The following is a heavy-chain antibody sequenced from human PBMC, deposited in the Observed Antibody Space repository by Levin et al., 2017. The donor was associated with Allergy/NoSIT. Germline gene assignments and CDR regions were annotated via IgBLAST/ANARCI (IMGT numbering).Heavy chain of an antibody. J-gene: IGHJ3*02. CDR2: ISGGGGST. D-gene: IGHD3-10*01. V-gene: IGHV3-23*01. CDR1: GFTFRSYG. Sequence: GESLKISCAASGFTFRSYGMSWVRQAPGKGLEWVSAISGGGGSTYYADSVKGRFTISRDNSKNTLYLQMNSLRAEDTAVYYCAKDSWYYGSGSYYSTRVGHDAFDIWGQGTMVTVSS. CDR3: AKDSWYYGSGSYYSTRVGHDAFDI.